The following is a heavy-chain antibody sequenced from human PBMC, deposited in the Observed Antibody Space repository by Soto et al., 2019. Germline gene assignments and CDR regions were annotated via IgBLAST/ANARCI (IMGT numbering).Heavy chain of an antibody. J-gene: IGHJ4*02. D-gene: IGHD5-18*01. CDR3: AKAVGSYGTFDY. CDR2: ISWNSGSI. V-gene: IGHV3-9*01. Sequence: GGSLRLSCAASGFTFDDYAMHWVRQAPGKGLEWVSGISWNSGSIGYADSVKGRFTISRDNAKNSLYLQMNSLRTEDTALYYCAKAVGSYGTFDYWGQGT. CDR1: GFTFDDYA.